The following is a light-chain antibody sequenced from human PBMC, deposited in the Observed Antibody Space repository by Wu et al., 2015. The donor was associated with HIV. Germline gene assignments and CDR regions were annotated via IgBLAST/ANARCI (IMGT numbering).Light chain of an antibody. J-gene: IGKJ2*01. CDR2: DAS. V-gene: IGKV3-15*01. CDR3: QQYNNWPET. Sequence: EIVLTQSPGTLSVSPGERATLSCRASQRISSNLAWYQQKPGQAPRLLIYDASTRATGVPARFSGSGSGTEFTLIISSMQSEDVAVYYCQQYNNWPETFGQGTKLGIK. CDR1: QRISSN.